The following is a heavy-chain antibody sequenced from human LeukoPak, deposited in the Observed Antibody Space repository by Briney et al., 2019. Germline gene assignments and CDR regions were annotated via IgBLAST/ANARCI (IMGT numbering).Heavy chain of an antibody. CDR2: IYYSGST. V-gene: IGHV4-39*07. CDR1: GGSISSSSYY. D-gene: IGHD3-10*01. J-gene: IGHJ3*02. CDR3: ARDRAWFGEFDAFDI. Sequence: KPSETLSLTCTVSGGSISSSSYYWGWIRQPPGKGLEWIGSIYYSGSTYYNPSLKSRVTISVDTSKNQFSLKLSSVTAADTAVYYCARDRAWFGEFDAFDIWGQGTMVTVSS.